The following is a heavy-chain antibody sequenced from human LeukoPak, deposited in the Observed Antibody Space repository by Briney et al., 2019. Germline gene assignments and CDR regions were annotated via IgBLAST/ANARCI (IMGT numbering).Heavy chain of an antibody. CDR2: INPNSGGT. Sequence: ASVKVSCKASGYTFTGYYMHWVRQAPGQGLEWMGWINPNSGGTNYAQKFQGRVTITRDTSISTAYMELRRLTSDATALYYCARMGSYGDEKEGYYYYGMEVWGQGTTVTVSS. V-gene: IGHV1-2*02. CDR3: ARMGSYGDEKEGYYYYGMEV. D-gene: IGHD4-17*01. CDR1: GYTFTGYY. J-gene: IGHJ6*02.